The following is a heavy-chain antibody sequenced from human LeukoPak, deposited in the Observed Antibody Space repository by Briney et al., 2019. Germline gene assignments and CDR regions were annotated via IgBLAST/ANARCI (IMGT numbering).Heavy chain of an antibody. D-gene: IGHD3-10*01. V-gene: IGHV3-20*04. J-gene: IGHJ6*03. CDR1: GFTFDDYG. CDR2: INWNGGST. CDR3: ARSEITMVRDHGYYMDV. Sequence: GGSLRLSCAASGFTFDDYGMSWVRQAPGKGLEWVSGINWNGGSTSYADSVKGRFTISRDNAKNSLYLQMNSLRAEDTALYYCARSEITMVRDHGYYMDVWGKGTTVTVSS.